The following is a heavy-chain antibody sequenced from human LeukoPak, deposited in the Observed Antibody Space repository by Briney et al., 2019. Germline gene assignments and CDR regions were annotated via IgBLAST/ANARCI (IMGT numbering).Heavy chain of an antibody. J-gene: IGHJ4*02. V-gene: IGHV3-9*03. CDR1: GFTFDDYA. CDR3: AKGVARLSPFTSFDY. CDR2: ISWNSGSL. D-gene: IGHD3-16*01. Sequence: GRSLRLXCAASGFTFDDYAMHWVRQAPGKGLEWVSGISWNSGSLGYADSVKGRFTISRDNAKNSLYLQMNSLRGEDMALYYCAKGVARLSPFTSFDYWGQGNLVTVSS.